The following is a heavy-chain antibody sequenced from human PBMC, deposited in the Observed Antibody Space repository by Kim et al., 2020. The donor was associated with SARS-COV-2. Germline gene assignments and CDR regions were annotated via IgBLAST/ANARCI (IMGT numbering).Heavy chain of an antibody. CDR2: T. V-gene: IGHV1-18*01. CDR3: ARDDPRTEYDY. J-gene: IGHJ4*02. Sequence: TNYAQKLQGRVTMTTDTSTSTAYMELRSLRSDDTAVYYCARDDPRTEYDYWGQGTLVTVSS.